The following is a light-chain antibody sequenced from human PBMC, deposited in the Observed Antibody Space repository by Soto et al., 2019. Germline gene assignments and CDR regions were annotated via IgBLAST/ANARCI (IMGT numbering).Light chain of an antibody. CDR2: DAS. Sequence: DIQMTQSPSSLSASVGDRVTITCXASQDISNYLNWYQQKPGKAPKLLIYDASNLETGVPSRFSGSGSGTDFTFTISSLQPEDIATYYCQQYDNLPPLTFGGGTKVDIK. J-gene: IGKJ4*01. CDR3: QQYDNLPPLT. V-gene: IGKV1-33*01. CDR1: QDISNY.